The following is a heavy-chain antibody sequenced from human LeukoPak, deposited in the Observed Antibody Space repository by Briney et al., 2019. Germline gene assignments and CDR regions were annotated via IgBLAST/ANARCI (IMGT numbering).Heavy chain of an antibody. CDR3: ARSGYHYDSSGYYYGYYFDY. V-gene: IGHV3-48*03. CDR1: GFTFSSYE. J-gene: IGHJ4*02. D-gene: IGHD3-22*01. Sequence: GGSLRLSCAASGFTFSSYEMNWVRQAPGKGLEWVSYISSSDSTIYYADFVKGRFTISRDNAKNSLYLQMNSLRAEDTAVYYCARSGYHYDSSGYYYGYYFDYWGQGTLVTVSS. CDR2: ISSSDSTI.